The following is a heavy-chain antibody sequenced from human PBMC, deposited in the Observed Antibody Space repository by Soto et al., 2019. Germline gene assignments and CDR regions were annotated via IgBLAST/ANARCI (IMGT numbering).Heavy chain of an antibody. CDR3: ARAKRKLRFLEWLSDYFDY. J-gene: IGHJ4*02. CDR2: IIAYNGIT. CDR1: GGTFSSYT. D-gene: IGHD3-3*01. Sequence: ASVKVSCKASGGTFSSYTISWVRQAPGQGLEWMGRIIAYNGITNYAQKLQGRVTITTDTSTSTAYMELRSLRSDDTAVYYCARAKRKLRFLEWLSDYFDYWGQGTLVTVSS. V-gene: IGHV1-18*01.